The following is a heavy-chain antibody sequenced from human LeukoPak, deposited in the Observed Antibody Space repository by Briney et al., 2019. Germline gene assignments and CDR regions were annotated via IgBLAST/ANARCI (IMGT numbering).Heavy chain of an antibody. V-gene: IGHV4-39*01. D-gene: IGHD6-19*01. CDR2: IYYDGST. CDR1: GGSISSGDYY. Sequence: SETLSLTCTVSGGSISSGDYYWGWIRQPPGKGLEWIGNIYYDGSTYYTPSLKSRVTISVDTSKNQFSLQLTSVTAADTAVYYCARGGIAVAGPDAFDIWGQGTMVTVSS. J-gene: IGHJ3*02. CDR3: ARGGIAVAGPDAFDI.